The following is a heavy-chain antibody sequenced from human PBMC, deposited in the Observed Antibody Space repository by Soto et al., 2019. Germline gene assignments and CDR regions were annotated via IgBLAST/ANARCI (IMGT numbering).Heavy chain of an antibody. CDR3: AKRAYGSDFDY. CDR1: GFTFSSYA. Sequence: GGSLRLSCAASGFTFSSYAMSWVRQAPGKGLEWVSVISGICDSKYYADSVKGRFTISRDNSKNTLYLQMNSLRVEDTAVYYCAKRAYGSDFDYWGQGTLVTVSS. CDR2: ISGICDSK. J-gene: IGHJ4*02. V-gene: IGHV3-23*01. D-gene: IGHD3-10*01.